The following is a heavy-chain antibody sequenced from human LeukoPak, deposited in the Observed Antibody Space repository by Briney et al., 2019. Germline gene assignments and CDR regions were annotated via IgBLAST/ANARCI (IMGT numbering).Heavy chain of an antibody. Sequence: GASVKVSCKASGGTFSSYAISWVRQAPGQGLEWMGGIIPIFGTANYAQKFQGRVTITTDESTSTAYMELSSLRSEDTAVYYCARVREQWLALDYWGQGTLVTVSS. V-gene: IGHV1-69*05. CDR1: GGTFSSYA. CDR3: ARVREQWLALDY. J-gene: IGHJ4*02. CDR2: IIPIFGTA. D-gene: IGHD6-19*01.